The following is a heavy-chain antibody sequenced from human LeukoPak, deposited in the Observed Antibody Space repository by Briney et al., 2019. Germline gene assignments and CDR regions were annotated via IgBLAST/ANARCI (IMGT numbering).Heavy chain of an antibody. Sequence: SGRSLRLSCAPSGFTFSSYSMNWVRQAPGKGLEWVSSISSSSSYIYYADSVKGRFTISRDNAKNSLYLQMNSLRAEDTAVYYCARSAVVRAPFDYWGQGTLVTVSS. CDR2: ISSSSSYI. CDR1: GFTFSSYS. J-gene: IGHJ4*02. D-gene: IGHD3-10*01. CDR3: ARSAVVRAPFDY. V-gene: IGHV3-21*04.